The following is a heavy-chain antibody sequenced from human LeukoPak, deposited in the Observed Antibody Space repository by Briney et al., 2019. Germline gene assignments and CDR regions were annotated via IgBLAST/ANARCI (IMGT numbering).Heavy chain of an antibody. CDR1: GGSISSYY. J-gene: IGHJ5*02. CDR3: ARDPPLLWFGELLPGWFDP. D-gene: IGHD3-10*01. Sequence: SETLSLTCTVSGGSISSYYWSWIRQPPGKGLEWIGYIYYSGSTNYNPSLKSRVTISVDTSKNQFSLKLSSVTAADTAVYYCARDPPLLWFGELLPGWFDPWGQGTLVTVSS. CDR2: IYYSGST. V-gene: IGHV4-59*12.